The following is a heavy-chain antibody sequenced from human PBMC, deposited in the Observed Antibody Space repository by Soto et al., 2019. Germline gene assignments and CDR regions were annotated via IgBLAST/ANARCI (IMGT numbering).Heavy chain of an antibody. CDR1: GFIFNEYG. CDR2: IWYDGSNK. V-gene: IGHV3-33*03. Sequence: GGFLRLSCAAAGFIFNEYGMHWVRQAPGKGLEWVAVIWYDGSNKYYADSVKGRFTISRDNSKNTMSLQMNSLRAEDTAVYYCARWGCSGSNCNLNQRSYDLWGQGTLVTVSS. CDR3: ARWGCSGSNCNLNQRSYDL. D-gene: IGHD2-15*01. J-gene: IGHJ4*02.